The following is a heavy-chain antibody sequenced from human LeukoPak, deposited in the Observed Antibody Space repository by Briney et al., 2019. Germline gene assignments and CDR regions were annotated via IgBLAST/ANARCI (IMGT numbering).Heavy chain of an antibody. D-gene: IGHD6-19*01. Sequence: SETLSLTCTVSGGSISSYYWSWIRRPPGKGLEWIGYIYYSGSTYYNPSLKSRVTISVDTSKNQFSLKLSSVTAADTAVYYCARGMAGYADYWGQGTLVTVSS. CDR1: GGSISSYY. CDR2: IYYSGST. J-gene: IGHJ4*02. V-gene: IGHV4-30-4*08. CDR3: ARGMAGYADY.